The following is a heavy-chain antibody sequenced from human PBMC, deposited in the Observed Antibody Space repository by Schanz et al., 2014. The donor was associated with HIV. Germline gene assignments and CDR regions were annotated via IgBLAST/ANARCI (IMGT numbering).Heavy chain of an antibody. V-gene: IGHV1-69*01. J-gene: IGHJ4*02. CDR2: IMPKFGTE. CDR3: VRVANYDGDDYYQRSHFDL. D-gene: IGHD3-22*01. CDR1: GGTFSNYA. Sequence: QLVQSGAEVKKPGASVKVSCKASGGTFSNYAISWVRQAPGQGLEWLGLIMPKFGTENYAQKYQGRVTLTADATTAYMDLSSLKFEDTAVYYCVRVANYDGDDYYQRSHFDLWGQGTLVTVSS.